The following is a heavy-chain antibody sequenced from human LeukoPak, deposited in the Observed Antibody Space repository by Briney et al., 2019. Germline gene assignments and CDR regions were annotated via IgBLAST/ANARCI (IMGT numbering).Heavy chain of an antibody. CDR3: ATGTFGGA. CDR2: LYSGGRT. V-gene: IGHV3-53*01. Sequence: GGSLRLSCAVSWFSVSSNDMNWVRQVPGKGPEWVSVLYSGGRTKHADSVKGRFTISRDNSKNTLFLQMNSLRVEDTAVYYCATGTFGGAWGQGTRVIVSS. J-gene: IGHJ5*02. D-gene: IGHD3-16*01. CDR1: WFSVSSND.